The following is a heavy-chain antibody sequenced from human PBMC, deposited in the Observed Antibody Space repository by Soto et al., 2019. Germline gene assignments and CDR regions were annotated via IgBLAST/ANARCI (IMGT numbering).Heavy chain of an antibody. J-gene: IGHJ4*02. D-gene: IGHD4-17*01. Sequence: GGSRRLSCAASGFTFSSYSMNWVRQAPGKGLEWVSYISSSSSTIYYADSVKGRFTISRDNAKNSLYLQMNSLRAEDTAVYYCARSVYGDFVDYWGQGTLVTVSS. CDR1: GFTFSSYS. CDR3: ARSVYGDFVDY. CDR2: ISSSSSTI. V-gene: IGHV3-48*01.